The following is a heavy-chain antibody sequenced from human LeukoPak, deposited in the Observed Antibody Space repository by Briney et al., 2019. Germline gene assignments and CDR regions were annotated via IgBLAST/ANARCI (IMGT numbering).Heavy chain of an antibody. CDR2: ISGSGGST. J-gene: IGHJ4*02. CDR3: ALSRDDYGDYSDY. V-gene: IGHV3-23*01. CDR1: GFTFSSYA. Sequence: GGSLRLSCAASGFTFSSYAMSWVRQAPGKGLEWGSAISGSGGSTYYADSVKGRFTISRDNSKNTLYLQMNSLRAEDTAVYYCALSRDDYGDYSDYWGQGTLVTVSS. D-gene: IGHD4-17*01.